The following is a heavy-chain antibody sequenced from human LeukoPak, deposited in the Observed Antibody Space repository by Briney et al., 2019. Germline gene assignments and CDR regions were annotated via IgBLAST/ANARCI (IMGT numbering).Heavy chain of an antibody. CDR2: IVVGSGNT. V-gene: IGHV1-58*02. D-gene: IGHD6-19*01. CDR3: AAEDRAVAGPPLDY. Sequence: ASVKVSCKASGFTFTSSAMQWVRQARGQRLEWIGWIVVGSGNTNYAQKFQERVTITRDMSTSTAYMELSSLRSEDTAVYYCAAEDRAVAGPPLDYWGQGTLVTVSS. CDR1: GFTFTSSA. J-gene: IGHJ4*02.